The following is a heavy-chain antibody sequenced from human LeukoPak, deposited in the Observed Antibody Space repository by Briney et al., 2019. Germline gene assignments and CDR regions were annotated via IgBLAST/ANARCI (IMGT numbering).Heavy chain of an antibody. D-gene: IGHD2-15*01. V-gene: IGHV1-24*01. Sequence: ASVKVSCKDSGYTLTELSMHWVRQAPGKALERSSSFDREDSDTIYAQKFQGRVTMTEDTSTDTAYMELSSLRSEDTAVYYCATVSLGHCSGGSCYAWFDPWGQGTLVTVSS. CDR1: GYTLTELS. CDR2: FDREDSDT. CDR3: ATVSLGHCSGGSCYAWFDP. J-gene: IGHJ5*02.